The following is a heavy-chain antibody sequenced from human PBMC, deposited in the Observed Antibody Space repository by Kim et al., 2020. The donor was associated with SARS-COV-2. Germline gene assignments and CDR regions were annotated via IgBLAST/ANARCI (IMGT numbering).Heavy chain of an antibody. CDR3: SRDLPHIGTDYYYGMDV. J-gene: IGHJ6*02. CDR1: GYTFSTHA. Sequence: ASVKVSCKASGYTFSTHAMLWVRQAPGHRPEWMGWINGGNGYTHYSQKFQGRLTIARDTSASTVYLELSSLTSEDTAVYYCSRDLPHIGTDYYYGMDVWGQGTTVTVSS. V-gene: IGHV1-3*01. D-gene: IGHD2-21*01. CDR2: INGGNGYT.